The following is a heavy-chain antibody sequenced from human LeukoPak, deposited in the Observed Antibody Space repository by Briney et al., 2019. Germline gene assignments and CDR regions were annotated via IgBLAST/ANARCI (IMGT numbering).Heavy chain of an antibody. CDR3: ARGVVTADDAFDI. D-gene: IGHD2-21*02. CDR1: GFTFSSYE. V-gene: IGHV3-48*03. Sequence: PGGSLRLSCAASGFTFSSYEMNWVRQAPGKGLGWVSYISSGGSTIFYADSVKGRFTISRDNAKNSLYLQMNSLGAEDTAVYYCARGVVTADDAFDIWGQGTMVTVSS. J-gene: IGHJ3*02. CDR2: ISSGGSTI.